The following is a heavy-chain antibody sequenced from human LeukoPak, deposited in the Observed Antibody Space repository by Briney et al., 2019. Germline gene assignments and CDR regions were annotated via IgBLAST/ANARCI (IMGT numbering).Heavy chain of an antibody. J-gene: IGHJ4*02. Sequence: SETLSLTCTVSGGSVSSGSYYWSWIRQPPGKGLEWIGYIYYGGSTNYNPSLKSRVTISVDTSKNQFSLKLSSVTAADTAVYYCARSVEEGYFDWLLPYYFDYWGQGTLVTVSS. V-gene: IGHV4-61*01. CDR1: GGSVSSGSYY. CDR3: ARSVEEGYFDWLLPYYFDY. D-gene: IGHD3-9*01. CDR2: IYYGGST.